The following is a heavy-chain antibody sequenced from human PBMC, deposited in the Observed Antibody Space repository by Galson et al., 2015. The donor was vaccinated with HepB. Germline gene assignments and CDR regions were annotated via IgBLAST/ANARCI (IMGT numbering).Heavy chain of an antibody. V-gene: IGHV3-66*01. D-gene: IGHD6-13*01. CDR1: GFTVSSNY. Sequence: SLRLSCAASGFTVSSNYMSWVRQAPGKGLEWVSVIYSGGSTYYADSVKGRFTISRDNSKNTLYLQMNSLRAEDTAVYYCASSVAAADPDYWGQGTLVTVSS. CDR2: IYSGGST. J-gene: IGHJ4*02. CDR3: ASSVAAADPDY.